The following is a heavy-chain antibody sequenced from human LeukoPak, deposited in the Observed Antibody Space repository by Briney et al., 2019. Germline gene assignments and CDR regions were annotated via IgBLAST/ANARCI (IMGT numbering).Heavy chain of an antibody. V-gene: IGHV3-74*01. CDR1: GFTFSSNW. CDR2: INSDGRST. J-gene: IGHJ4*02. Sequence: GGSLRLSCAASGFTFSSNWLHWVRQAPGKGLVWVSRINSDGRSTNYADSVKGRFTISRDNAKNTLYLQMNSLRAEDTAVYYCARALGSPLDYWGQGTLVTVSS. CDR3: ARALGSPLDY. D-gene: IGHD1-26*01.